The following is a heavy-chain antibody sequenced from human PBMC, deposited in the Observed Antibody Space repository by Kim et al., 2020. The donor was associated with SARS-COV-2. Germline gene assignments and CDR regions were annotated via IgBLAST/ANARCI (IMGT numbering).Heavy chain of an antibody. CDR2: IWYDGSNK. Sequence: GGSLRLSCAASGFTFSSYAMHWVRQAPGKGLEWVAVIWYDGSNKYYADSVKGRFTISRDNSKNTLYLQMNSLRVEDTAVYYCAKDRGDYYDSSGYYYVPYYYYGMDVWGQGTTVTVSS. J-gene: IGHJ6*02. D-gene: IGHD3-22*01. CDR1: GFTFSSYA. CDR3: AKDRGDYYDSSGYYYVPYYYYGMDV. V-gene: IGHV3-33*06.